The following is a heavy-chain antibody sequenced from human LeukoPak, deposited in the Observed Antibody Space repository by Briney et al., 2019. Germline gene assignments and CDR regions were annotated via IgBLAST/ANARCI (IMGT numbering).Heavy chain of an antibody. D-gene: IGHD5-12*01. V-gene: IGHV3-48*01. CDR2: ISSSSSTI. CDR3: ARASGGVSGYDLYYLDY. Sequence: GGSLRLSCAASGFTFSSYSMNWVRQAPGKGLEWVSYISSSSSTIYYADSVKGRFTISRDNAKHSLYLQMNSLRAEDTAVYYCARASGGVSGYDLYYLDYWGQGTLVTVSS. CDR1: GFTFSSYS. J-gene: IGHJ4*02.